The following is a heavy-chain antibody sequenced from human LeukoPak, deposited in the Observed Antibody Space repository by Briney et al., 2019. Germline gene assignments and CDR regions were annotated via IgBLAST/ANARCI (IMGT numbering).Heavy chain of an antibody. CDR2: INFSGGNT. J-gene: IGHJ3*01. V-gene: IGHV3-23*01. CDR1: GFTFRDSA. Sequence: GGTRRLPYAASGFTFRDSATNWVPRAPGKGLEWLSLINFSGGNTYYADPMKRRFTISRDNSKDTLYLQMNSLRAEDTAIYYCARDIEFSTWGLGTMVTVSS. D-gene: IGHD3-3*02. CDR3: ARDIEFST.